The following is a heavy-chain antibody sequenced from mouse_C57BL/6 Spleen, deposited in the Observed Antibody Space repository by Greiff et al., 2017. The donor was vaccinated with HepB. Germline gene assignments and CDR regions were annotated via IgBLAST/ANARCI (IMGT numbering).Heavy chain of an antibody. CDR3: ARGWYDGLFAY. CDR2: ISSGSSTI. D-gene: IGHD2-3*01. CDR1: GFTFSDYG. V-gene: IGHV5-17*01. Sequence: EVKLMESGGGLVKPGGSLKLSCAASGFTFSDYGMHWVRQAPEKGLEWVAYISSGSSTIYYADTVKGRFTISRDNAKHTLFLQMTSLRSEDTAMYYCARGWYDGLFAYWGQGTLVTVSA. J-gene: IGHJ3*01.